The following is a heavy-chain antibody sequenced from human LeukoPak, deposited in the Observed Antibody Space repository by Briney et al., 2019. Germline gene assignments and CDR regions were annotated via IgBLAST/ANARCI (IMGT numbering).Heavy chain of an antibody. CDR1: GASISSYY. CDR3: ARDSYGSGTPEFDY. CDR2: INTSGST. D-gene: IGHD3-10*01. J-gene: IGHJ4*02. V-gene: IGHV4-4*07. Sequence: MSSETLSLTCTVSGASISSYYWSWIRQSAGKGLEWIGRINTSGSTNYNPSLKSRVTMSVDTSKNQFSLKLSSVTAADTAVYYCARDSYGSGTPEFDYWGQGTLVTVSS.